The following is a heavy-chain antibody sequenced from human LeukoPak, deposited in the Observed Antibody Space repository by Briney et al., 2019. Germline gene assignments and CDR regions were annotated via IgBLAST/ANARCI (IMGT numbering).Heavy chain of an antibody. V-gene: IGHV3-21*05. CDR2: INSVSSPI. J-gene: IGHJ4*02. D-gene: IGHD5-24*01. CDR1: GFTFRSYH. Sequence: GGSLRLSCAASGFTFRSYHINSGRQDPGKGLELVSYINSVSSPIYYAESVKGRFTISRDNDKSSMYLKMNSLRAEDTAVYYCARDLSGDVYVKFDCWGQGTVVTVSP. CDR3: ARDLSGDVYVKFDC.